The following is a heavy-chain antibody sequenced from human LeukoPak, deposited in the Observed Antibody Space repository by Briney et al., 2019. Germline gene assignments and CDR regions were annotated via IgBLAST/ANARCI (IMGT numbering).Heavy chain of an antibody. CDR1: GYSFTSYW. CDR3: ARVDYYDSSGYKPKPRGYFDY. V-gene: IGHV5-51*01. CDR2: IYPGDSDT. Sequence: GESLKISCKGSGYSFTSYWIGWVRQMPGKGLEWMGIIYPGDSDTRYSPSFQGQVTISADKSISTAYLQWSSLKASDTAMYYCARVDYYDSSGYKPKPRGYFDYWGQGTLVTVSS. D-gene: IGHD3-22*01. J-gene: IGHJ4*02.